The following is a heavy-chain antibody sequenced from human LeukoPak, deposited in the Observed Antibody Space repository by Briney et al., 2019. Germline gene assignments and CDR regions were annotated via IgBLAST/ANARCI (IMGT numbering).Heavy chain of an antibody. CDR1: GYTFTSYG. CDR2: ISAYNGNT. CDR3: ASITGTTLPLDAFDI. Sequence: ASVKVSCKASGYTFTSYGISWVRQAPGQGLEWMGWISAYNGNTNYAQKFQGRVTMTRDTSISTAYMELSRLRSDDTAVYYCASITGTTLPLDAFDIWGQGTMVTVSS. J-gene: IGHJ3*02. D-gene: IGHD1-7*01. V-gene: IGHV1-18*01.